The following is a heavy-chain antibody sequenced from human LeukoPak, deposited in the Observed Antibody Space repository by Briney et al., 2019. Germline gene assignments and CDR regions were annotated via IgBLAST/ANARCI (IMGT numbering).Heavy chain of an antibody. CDR2: IYWNDDK. CDR3: AHSLYDSSDNWFDP. J-gene: IGHJ5*02. V-gene: IGHV2-5*01. D-gene: IGHD3-22*01. CDR1: GFSLSTSGVG. Sequence: ESGPTLVNPRQTLTLTCTFSGFSLSTSGVGVGWIRQPPGKALEWLTLIYWNDDKRYSPSLKSRLTITKDTSKNQVVLTMTNMDPVDTATYYCAHSLYDSSDNWFDPWGQGTLVTVSS.